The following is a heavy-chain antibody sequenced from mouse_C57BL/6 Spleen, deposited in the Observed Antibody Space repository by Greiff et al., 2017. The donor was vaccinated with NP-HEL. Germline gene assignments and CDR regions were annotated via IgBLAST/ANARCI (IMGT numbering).Heavy chain of an antibody. Sequence: EVQLVESGGGLVKPGGSLKLSCAASGFTFSDYGMHWVRQAPEKGLEWVAYISSGSSTIYYADTVKGRFTISRDNAKNTLFLQMTSLRSEDTAMYYCASHYGSTYYAMDYWGQGTSVTVSS. J-gene: IGHJ4*01. CDR3: ASHYGSTYYAMDY. V-gene: IGHV5-17*01. CDR2: ISSGSSTI. D-gene: IGHD1-1*01. CDR1: GFTFSDYG.